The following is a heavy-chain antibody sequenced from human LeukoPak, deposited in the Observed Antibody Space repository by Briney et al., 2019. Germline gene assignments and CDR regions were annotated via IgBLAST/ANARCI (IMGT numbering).Heavy chain of an antibody. CDR3: ASGIGVGDSFDI. J-gene: IGHJ3*02. D-gene: IGHD3-3*01. CDR1: GFTFSSYW. V-gene: IGHV3-74*01. Sequence: PGGSLRLSCAASGFTFSSYWMYWVRQAPGKGLVWVSRINSDARSTNYADSVQGRFTISRDNAKNRLYLQMNSLRVEDTAVYYCASGIGVGDSFDIWGQGTMVTVSS. CDR2: INSDARST.